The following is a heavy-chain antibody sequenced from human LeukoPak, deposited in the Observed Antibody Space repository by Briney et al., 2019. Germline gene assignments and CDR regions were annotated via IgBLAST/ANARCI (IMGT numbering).Heavy chain of an antibody. J-gene: IGHJ4*02. V-gene: IGHV4-38-2*01. CDR1: GYSISSGYY. CDR2: IYHSGST. Sequence: SETLSLTCAVSGYSISSGYYWGWIRQPPGKGLEWIGSIYHSGSTNYNPSLKSRVTISVDTSKNQFSLKLSSVTAADTAVYYCARGYCSGGSCYSHFDYWGQGTLVTVSS. D-gene: IGHD2-15*01. CDR3: ARGYCSGGSCYSHFDY.